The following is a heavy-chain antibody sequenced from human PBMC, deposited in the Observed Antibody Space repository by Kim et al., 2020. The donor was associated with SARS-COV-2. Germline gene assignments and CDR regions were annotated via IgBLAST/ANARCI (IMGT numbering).Heavy chain of an antibody. J-gene: IGHJ5*02. V-gene: IGHV4-39*01. Sequence: SRVTVSVDTSKNQFSLELSSVTAADTAVYYCARHARITMVRGAVYNGFDPWGQGTLVTVSS. CDR3: ARHARITMVRGAVYNGFDP. D-gene: IGHD3-10*01.